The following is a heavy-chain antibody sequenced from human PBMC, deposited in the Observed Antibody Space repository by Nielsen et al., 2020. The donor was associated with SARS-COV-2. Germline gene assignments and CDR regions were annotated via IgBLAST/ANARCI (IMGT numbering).Heavy chain of an antibody. D-gene: IGHD6-13*01. CDR3: ANFGSAAAPGMDV. CDR2: ISWNSGSI. Sequence: SLTISCAASGFTFDDYAMHWVRQAPGKGLEWVSGISWNSGSIGYADSVKGRFTISRDNAKNSLYLQMNSLRAEDTALYYCANFGSAAAPGMDVWGQGTTVTVSS. V-gene: IGHV3-9*01. CDR1: GFTFDDYA. J-gene: IGHJ6*02.